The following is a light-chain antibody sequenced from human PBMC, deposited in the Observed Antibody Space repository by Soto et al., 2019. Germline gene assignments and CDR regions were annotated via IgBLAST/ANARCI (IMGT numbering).Light chain of an antibody. CDR3: QQINSYPLT. J-gene: IGKJ2*01. V-gene: IGKV1-9*01. Sequence: IRLTQSPSSLSASVGDRVTVTCRASQGISSYLAWYQQQPGKAPKLLIYAASTLQRGVSSRFSGSGSGTDFTLTISSLQPEDFATYYCQQINSYPLTFGQGTKLEIK. CDR1: QGISSY. CDR2: AAS.